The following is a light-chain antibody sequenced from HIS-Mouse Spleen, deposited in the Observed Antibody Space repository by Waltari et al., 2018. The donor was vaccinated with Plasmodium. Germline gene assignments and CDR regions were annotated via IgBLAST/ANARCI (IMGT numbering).Light chain of an antibody. J-gene: IGKJ2*01. CDR2: WAS. V-gene: IGKV4-1*01. CDR3: QQYYSTPYT. CDR1: QSVLYSSNNKNY. Sequence: DIVMTQSPDSLAVSLGERATINCKSSQSVLYSSNNKNYLAWYQQKPGQPPKLLIYWASTRDSGVPDRFSGSWSGTDFTLTLSRLPAEYVAVYYCQQYYSTPYTFGQGTKREIK.